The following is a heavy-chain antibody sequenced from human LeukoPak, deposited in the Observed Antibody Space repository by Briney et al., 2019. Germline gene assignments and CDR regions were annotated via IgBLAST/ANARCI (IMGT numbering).Heavy chain of an antibody. CDR2: INHSGST. D-gene: IGHD2-15*01. V-gene: IGHV4-34*01. CDR3: ARGRDIVVVVAAARPYYFDY. J-gene: IGHJ4*02. Sequence: SETLSLTCAVSGGSFSGYYWSWIRQPPGKGLEWIGEINHSGSTNYNPSLKSRVTISVDTSKNQFSLKLSSVTAADTAVYYCARGRDIVVVVAAARPYYFDYWGQGTLVTVSS. CDR1: GGSFSGYY.